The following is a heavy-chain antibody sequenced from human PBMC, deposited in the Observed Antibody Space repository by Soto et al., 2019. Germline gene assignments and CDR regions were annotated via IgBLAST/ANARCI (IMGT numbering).Heavy chain of an antibody. V-gene: IGHV2-5*01. CDR1: GFSLSTSGLG. D-gene: IGHD4-4*01. Sequence: SGPTLVNPTQTLTLTCTFSGFSLSTSGLGVGWIRQPPGKALEWLALIYWNDDKRYSPSLKSRLTITKDTSKNQVVLTMTNMEPVDTATYYCAHRQYSNPFDYWGQGTLVTVSS. CDR3: AHRQYSNPFDY. J-gene: IGHJ4*02. CDR2: IYWNDDK.